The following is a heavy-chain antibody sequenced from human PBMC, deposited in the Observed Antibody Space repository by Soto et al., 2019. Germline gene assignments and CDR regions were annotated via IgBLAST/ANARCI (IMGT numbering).Heavy chain of an antibody. Sequence: ASVKVSCKASGYTFTSYDINWVRQATGQGIEWMGWMNPNSGNTGYGQKFQGRVTMTRNTSISTAYMELSSLRSEDTAVYYCARLNYDTSGSYYFQSYYYYGMDVWGQGTTVTVSS. V-gene: IGHV1-8*01. CDR1: GYTFTSYD. CDR3: ARLNYDTSGSYYFQSYYYYGMDV. CDR2: MNPNSGNT. D-gene: IGHD3-22*01. J-gene: IGHJ6*02.